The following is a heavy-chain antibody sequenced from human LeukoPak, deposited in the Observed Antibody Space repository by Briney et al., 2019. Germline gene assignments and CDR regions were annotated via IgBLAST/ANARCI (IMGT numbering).Heavy chain of an antibody. CDR3: ARYSGGF. CDR1: GFTLSRYW. Sequence: GGSLRLSCAAWGFTLSRYWVRWVRRARGNGLGCVTDIKPDGSAIYFVVSVKGPFTISRDNAKNSLYLQMNSLRAEDTAVYYCARYSGGFWGQGTLVTVSS. J-gene: IGHJ4*02. D-gene: IGHD2-21*01. V-gene: IGHV3-7*01. CDR2: IKPDGSAI.